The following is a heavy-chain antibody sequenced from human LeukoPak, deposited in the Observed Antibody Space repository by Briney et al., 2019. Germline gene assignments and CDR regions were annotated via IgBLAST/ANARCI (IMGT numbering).Heavy chain of an antibody. CDR2: RNHRGSS. CDR3: ARGSGSYSGAADY. J-gene: IGHJ4*02. CDR1: GSSFTGYY. V-gene: IGHV4-34*01. Sequence: PSETLSLTCSVHGSSFTGYYWSWIRQPPGKGLEWIGGRNHRGSSYFNPSFESRVTISLDMSRKQFSLKLTSVTAADTAFYYCARGSGSYSGAADYWGQGTLVTVSS. D-gene: IGHD6-19*01.